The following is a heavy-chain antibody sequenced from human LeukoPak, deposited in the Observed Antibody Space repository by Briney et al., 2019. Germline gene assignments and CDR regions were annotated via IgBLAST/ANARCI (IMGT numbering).Heavy chain of an antibody. CDR3: ARDLEDCSTGLWYRSFDI. Sequence: PSETLSLTCTVAGGSISTHQWSWIRQPPGKGLEWVGYVYYTGTSNANPSLKSRVTISLDRSKNQFSLKLTSVTAADTAIYYCARDLEDCSTGLWYRSFDIWGQGTLVTVSS. V-gene: IGHV4-59*11. D-gene: IGHD2-8*01. CDR2: VYYTGTS. J-gene: IGHJ3*02. CDR1: GGSISTHQ.